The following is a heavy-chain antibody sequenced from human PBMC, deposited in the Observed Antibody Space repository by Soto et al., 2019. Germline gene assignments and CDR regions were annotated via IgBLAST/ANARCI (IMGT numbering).Heavy chain of an antibody. CDR1: GYTFTSYA. CDR3: ARRVVDIVVLPAAMDDAFDI. V-gene: IGHV1-3*01. Sequence: ASVKVSCKASGYTFTSYAMHWVRQAPGQRLEWMGWINAGNGNTKYSQKFQGRVTITRDTSASTAYMELSSLRSEDTAVYYCARRVVDIVVLPAAMDDAFDIWGQGTMVTVSS. CDR2: INAGNGNT. J-gene: IGHJ3*02. D-gene: IGHD2-2*03.